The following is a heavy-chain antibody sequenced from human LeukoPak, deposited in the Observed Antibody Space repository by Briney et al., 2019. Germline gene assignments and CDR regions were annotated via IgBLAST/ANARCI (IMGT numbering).Heavy chain of an antibody. CDR3: ARLPGDRIRGMGDYFDY. CDR1: GGSISSSSYX. Sequence: SETLSLTCTVSGGSISSSSYXXXXXXXXXXXXXXWXXXXYYSGSTYYNPXXXXXXTIXXXXXKNQFSLKLSSVTAADTAVYYCARLPGDRIRGMGDYFDYWGQGTLVTVSS. J-gene: IGHJ4*02. V-gene: IGHV4-39*01. CDR2: XYYSGST. D-gene: IGHD1-26*01.